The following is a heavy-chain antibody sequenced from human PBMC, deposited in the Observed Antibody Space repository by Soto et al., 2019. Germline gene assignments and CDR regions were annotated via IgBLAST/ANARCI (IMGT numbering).Heavy chain of an antibody. J-gene: IGHJ6*02. CDR1: GFTFSSYS. V-gene: IGHV3-21*01. CDR3: ARADVRFYYGMDV. CDR2: ISSSSSYI. Sequence: PGGSLRLSCAASGFTFSSYSMNWVRQAPGKGLEWVSSISSSSSYIYYADSVKGRFTISRDNAKNSLYLQMNSLRAEDTAVYYCARADVRFYYGMDVWGQGTTVTVSS. D-gene: IGHD3-3*01.